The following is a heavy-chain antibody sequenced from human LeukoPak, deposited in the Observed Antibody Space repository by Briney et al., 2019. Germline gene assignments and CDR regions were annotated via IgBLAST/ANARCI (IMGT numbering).Heavy chain of an antibody. J-gene: IGHJ4*02. CDR2: IYPGDSDT. CDR3: ARPENRAGAGY. Sequence: VASVKVSCKGSGYSFTSYWIGWVRQMPGKGLEWMGIIYPGDSDTRYSPSFQGQVTISADKSISTAYLQWSSLKASDTAMYYCARPENRAGAGYWGQGTLVTVSS. V-gene: IGHV5-51*01. D-gene: IGHD2/OR15-2a*01. CDR1: GYSFTSYW.